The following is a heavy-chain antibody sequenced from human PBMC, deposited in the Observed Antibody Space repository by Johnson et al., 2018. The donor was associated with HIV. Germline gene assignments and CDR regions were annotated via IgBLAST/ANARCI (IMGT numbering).Heavy chain of an antibody. CDR2: ISYDGSNK. D-gene: IGHD4-23*01. J-gene: IGHJ3*01. V-gene: IGHV3-30*18. CDR3: AKSPGKDNGGNSGGIDF. Sequence: QVHLVESGGGVVQPGRSLRLSCAASGFTFSNYGMHWVRQAPGKGLEWVAVISYDGSNKNYTESVKGRFSISRDNSKNTLYLQMNSLRAEDTATYYCAKSPGKDNGGNSGGIDFWGQGTRVTVSS. CDR1: GFTFSNYG.